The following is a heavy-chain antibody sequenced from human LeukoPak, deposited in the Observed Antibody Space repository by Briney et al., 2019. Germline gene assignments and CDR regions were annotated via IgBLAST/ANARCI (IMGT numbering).Heavy chain of an antibody. J-gene: IGHJ4*02. CDR3: ASTTVITRIDY. CDR1: GGSISSYY. V-gene: IGHV4-59*01. D-gene: IGHD4-17*01. CDR2: IYYSGST. Sequence: SETLSLTCTVSGGSISSYYWSWIRQPPGEGLEWIGYIYYSGSTNYNPSLKSRVTISVDTSKNQFSLKLSSVTAADTAVYYCASTTVITRIDYWGQGTLVTVSS.